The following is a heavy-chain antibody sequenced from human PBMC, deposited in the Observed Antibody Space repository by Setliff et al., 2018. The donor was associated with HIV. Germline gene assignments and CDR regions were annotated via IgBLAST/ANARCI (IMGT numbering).Heavy chain of an antibody. D-gene: IGHD3-10*01. V-gene: IGHV3-48*03. CDR2: ISGSGSTI. CDR1: GFTFSSHS. CDR3: ARDRAESYYYYYYYMDV. Sequence: PGGSLRLSCAASGFTFSSHSMNWVRQAPGKGLEWITYISGSGSTIYYADSVKGRFTISRDNAKNSLYLQMNSLRAEDTAVYYCARDRAESYYYYYYYMDVWGKGTTVTVSS. J-gene: IGHJ6*03.